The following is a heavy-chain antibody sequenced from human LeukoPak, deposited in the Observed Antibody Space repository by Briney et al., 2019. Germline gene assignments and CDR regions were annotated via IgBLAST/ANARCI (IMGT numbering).Heavy chain of an antibody. CDR3: ARSPYYYDSSGYYFDY. Sequence: SVKVSCKASGGTFSSYAISWVRQAPGQGLEWIGRIIPIFGTANYAQKFQGRVTITTDESTSTAYMELSSLRSEDTAVYYCARSPYYYDSSGYYFDYWGQGTLVTVSS. J-gene: IGHJ4*02. CDR2: IIPIFGTA. V-gene: IGHV1-69*05. D-gene: IGHD3-22*01. CDR1: GGTFSSYA.